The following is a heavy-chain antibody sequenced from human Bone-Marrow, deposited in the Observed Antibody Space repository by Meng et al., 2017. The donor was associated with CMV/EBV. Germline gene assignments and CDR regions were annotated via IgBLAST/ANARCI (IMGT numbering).Heavy chain of an antibody. CDR1: GFTFSGYE. CDR2: ISSSGSTI. CDR3: AKQGYSSSSSCIDY. J-gene: IGHJ4*02. D-gene: IGHD6-6*01. Sequence: GESLKISCAASGFTFSGYEMNWVRQAPGKGLEWVSYISSSGSTIYYADSVKGRFTISRDNAKNSLYLQMNSLRAEDTAVYYCAKQGYSSSSSCIDYWGQGTLVTVSS. V-gene: IGHV3-48*03.